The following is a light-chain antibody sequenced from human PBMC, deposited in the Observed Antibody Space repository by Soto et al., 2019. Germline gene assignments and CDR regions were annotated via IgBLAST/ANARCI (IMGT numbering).Light chain of an antibody. Sequence: LTQSPSTLSASAGDRATLSCRASQSISSYLAWYQQKPGKAPRLLIYDASNRATGIPARFSGSGSGTEFTLTISSLQPDDFAAYYCQQHSNRPPWTCGQGTKGDIK. CDR2: DAS. V-gene: IGKV3-11*01. CDR3: QQHSNRPPWT. J-gene: IGKJ1*01. CDR1: QSISSY.